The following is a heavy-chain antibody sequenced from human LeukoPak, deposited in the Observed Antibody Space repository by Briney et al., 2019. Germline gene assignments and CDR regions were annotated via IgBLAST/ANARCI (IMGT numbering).Heavy chain of an antibody. V-gene: IGHV4-61*02. CDR1: GGSISSGSYY. Sequence: SQTLSLTCTVSGGSISSGSYYWSWIRQPAGKGLEWIGRIYTSGSTNYNPSLKSRVTISVDTSKNQFSLKLSSVTAADTAVYYCARLLRFGELDWFDPWGQGTLVTVSS. CDR2: IYTSGST. D-gene: IGHD3-10*01. J-gene: IGHJ5*02. CDR3: ARLLRFGELDWFDP.